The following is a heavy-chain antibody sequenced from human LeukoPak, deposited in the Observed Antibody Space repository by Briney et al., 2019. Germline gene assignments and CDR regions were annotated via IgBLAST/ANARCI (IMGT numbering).Heavy chain of an antibody. D-gene: IGHD2-2*01. CDR1: GFTFSSYA. V-gene: IGHV3-23*01. CDR2: ISGSGGST. CDR3: AKYLPNQLLKD. Sequence: GGSLRLSCAASGFTFSSYAMSWVRQAPGKGLEWVSVISGSGGSTYYADSVKGRFTISRDNSKNTLYLQMNSLRAEDTAVYYRAKYLPNQLLKDWGQGTLVTVSS. J-gene: IGHJ4*02.